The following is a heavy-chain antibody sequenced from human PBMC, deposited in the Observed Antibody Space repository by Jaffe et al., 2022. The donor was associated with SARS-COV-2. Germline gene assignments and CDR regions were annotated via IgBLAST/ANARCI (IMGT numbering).Heavy chain of an antibody. J-gene: IGHJ4*02. Sequence: EVQLVESGGGLVQPGRSLRLSCAASGFTFDDYAMHWVRQAPGKGLEWVSGISWNSGNIDYADSVKGRFTISRDNAKKSLYLQMNSLRAEDTALYYCAKAGCSSTSCYVNYWGQGTLVTVSS. V-gene: IGHV3-9*01. CDR1: GFTFDDYA. CDR2: ISWNSGNI. CDR3: AKAGCSSTSCYVNY. D-gene: IGHD2-2*01.